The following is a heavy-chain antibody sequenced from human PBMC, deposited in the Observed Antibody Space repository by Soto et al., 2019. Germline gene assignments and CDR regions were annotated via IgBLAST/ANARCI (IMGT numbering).Heavy chain of an antibody. J-gene: IGHJ3*02. CDR3: ARGDRGACDI. D-gene: IGHD3-16*01. CDR1: GFTFSYYW. CDR2: IHSDGSST. Sequence: EVQLVESGGGLVQPGESLRLSCVASGFTFSYYWMHWVRQGPGKGLVWVSRIHSDGSSTTYADSVKGRFTISRDNAKNTLYLQMNSLRAEDTAVYYCARGDRGACDIWGQGTVVTVSS. V-gene: IGHV3-74*01.